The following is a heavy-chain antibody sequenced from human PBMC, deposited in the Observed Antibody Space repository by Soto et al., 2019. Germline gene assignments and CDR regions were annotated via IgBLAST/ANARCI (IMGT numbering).Heavy chain of an antibody. CDR3: ARDVYCSGGSCYSRPSYAFDI. D-gene: IGHD2-15*01. J-gene: IGHJ3*02. Sequence: GASVKVSCKASGYTFTSYDINWVRQATGQGLEWMGWMNPNSGNTGYAQKFQGRVTMTRNTSISTAYMELSSLRSEDTAVYYCARDVYCSGGSCYSRPSYAFDIWGQGTMVTVSS. V-gene: IGHV1-8*01. CDR1: GYTFTSYD. CDR2: MNPNSGNT.